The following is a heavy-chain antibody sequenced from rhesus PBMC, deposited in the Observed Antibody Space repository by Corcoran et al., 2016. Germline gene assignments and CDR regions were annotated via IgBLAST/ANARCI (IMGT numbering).Heavy chain of an antibody. J-gene: IGHJ5-1*01. V-gene: IGHV1-180*01. D-gene: IGHD3-3*01. CDR2: SSPYHGNK. Sequence: QVQLVQSGAEIKQPGASVKLSCKASGYTFTSYYMHWVRQAPGQGLEWIGLSSPYHGNKGYAQNFQGRVTITTDTSTSTGYMELSSLRSEDTAVYYCARAREYLDFFDVWGPGVLVTVSS. CDR1: GYTFTSYY. CDR3: ARAREYLDFFDV.